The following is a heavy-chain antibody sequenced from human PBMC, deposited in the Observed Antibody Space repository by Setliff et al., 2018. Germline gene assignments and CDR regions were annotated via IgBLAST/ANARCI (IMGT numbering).Heavy chain of an antibody. V-gene: IGHV1-18*01. J-gene: IGHJ5*02. D-gene: IGHD2-2*01. CDR1: GYTFTDFG. Sequence: ASVKVSCKASGYTFTDFGINWVRQAPGQGLEWMGWVSPNTGNTYSTQKFQGRVTLTTDTSTSIAYMEVKSLTSDDTAVYYCERLVRYCTTTSCQRTSGDDLWGQGTLVTVSS. CDR3: ERLVRYCTTTSCQRTSGDDL. CDR2: VSPNTGNT.